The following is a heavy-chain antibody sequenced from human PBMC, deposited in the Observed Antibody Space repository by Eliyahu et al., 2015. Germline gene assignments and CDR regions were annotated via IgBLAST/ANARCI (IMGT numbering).Heavy chain of an antibody. J-gene: IGHJ4*02. Sequence: QVQLQESGPGLVKPSETLPLTCSISGGGSISDYYWSWIRQPAGKGLEWIGRIDTTGSAYYNRSLKSRVTMSVETSTNQFSLKLTPVTAADTAVYYCARTGRATDVYYIASWGQGVLVTVSS. CDR3: ARTGRATDVYYIAS. CDR1: GGGSISDYY. CDR2: IDTTGSA. D-gene: IGHD2-8*01. V-gene: IGHV4-4*07.